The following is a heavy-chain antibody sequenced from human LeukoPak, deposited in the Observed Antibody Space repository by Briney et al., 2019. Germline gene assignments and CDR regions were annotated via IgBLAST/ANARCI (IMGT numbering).Heavy chain of an antibody. CDR2: INPGDSDT. Sequence: LGEPLKIPCQASGYSFSSQWIGWVRQIPGKGLEWMGIINPGDSDTRYTSPFQGQVIISADKSISTAYLQWNSLRASDTAMYYCATFLLGTGGCLYWGQGALVTVSS. CDR1: GYSFSSQW. CDR3: ATFLLGTGGCLY. J-gene: IGHJ4*02. D-gene: IGHD6-19*01. V-gene: IGHV5-51*01.